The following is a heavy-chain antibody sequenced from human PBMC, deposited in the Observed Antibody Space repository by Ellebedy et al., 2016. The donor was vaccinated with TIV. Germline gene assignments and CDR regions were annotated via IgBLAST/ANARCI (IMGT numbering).Heavy chain of an antibody. Sequence: GGSLRLXXAASGFTFSSSVLAWVPQAPGKRLEWVSTISGSAGTTYSADSVKGRFTISRDNSKNTLFWQMGSLRAEDTAIYYCARESRWPPPWFGYWGQGTLVTVAS. V-gene: IGHV3-23*01. J-gene: IGHJ4*02. CDR1: GFTFSSSV. D-gene: IGHD3-16*01. CDR2: ISGSAGTT. CDR3: ARESRWPPPWFGY.